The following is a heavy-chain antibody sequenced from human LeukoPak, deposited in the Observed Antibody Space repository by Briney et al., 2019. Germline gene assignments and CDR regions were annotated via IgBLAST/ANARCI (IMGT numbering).Heavy chain of an antibody. Sequence: SETLSLTCTVSGGSISSGGYYWSWIRRPPGRGLEWIGYIDDSGNTNYNPSLKTQVTISLDKSKNQFSLQLNFVTAADTAMYYCARSDSHGSGSHTVFDAFDIWGQGTRVTVSS. CDR3: ARSDSHGSGSHTVFDAFDI. J-gene: IGHJ3*02. D-gene: IGHD3-10*01. CDR1: GGSISSGGYY. V-gene: IGHV4-61*08. CDR2: IDDSGNT.